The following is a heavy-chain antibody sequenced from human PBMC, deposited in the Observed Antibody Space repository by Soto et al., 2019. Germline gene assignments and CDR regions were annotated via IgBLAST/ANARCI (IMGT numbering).Heavy chain of an antibody. J-gene: IGHJ5*02. CDR3: SRGRSTVTTVRWFDP. V-gene: IGHV4-59*01. CDR2: TYYSGST. D-gene: IGHD4-17*01. Sequence: PSETLSLTCTVSGGSISSYYWSWVRQPPGKGLEYIGYTYYSGSTNSNPSLKSRVTISVDTSKNQLSLKLSSVTAADTAVYYCSRGRSTVTTVRWFDPWGQGTLVAVSS. CDR1: GGSISSYY.